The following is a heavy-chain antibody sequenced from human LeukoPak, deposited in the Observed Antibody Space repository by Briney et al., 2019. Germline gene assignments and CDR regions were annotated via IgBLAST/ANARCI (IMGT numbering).Heavy chain of an antibody. V-gene: IGHV1-8*01. D-gene: IGHD5-12*01. CDR3: ARGLSGGYSGYGSYYYYMDV. CDR2: MNPNSGNT. J-gene: IGHJ6*03. CDR1: GYTFTSYD. Sequence: ASVKVSCKASGYTFTSYDINWVRQATGQGLEWMGWMNPNSGNTGYAQKFQGRVTMTRNTSISTAYMELSSLRSEDMAVYYCARGLSGGYSGYGSYYYYMDVWGKGTTVTISS.